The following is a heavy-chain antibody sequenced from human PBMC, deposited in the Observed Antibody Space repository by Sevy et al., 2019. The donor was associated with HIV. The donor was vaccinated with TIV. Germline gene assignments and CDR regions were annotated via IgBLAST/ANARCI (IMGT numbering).Heavy chain of an antibody. CDR3: VRTRARYSPFHY. Sequence: GGSLRLSCAASGFTFSYYDMHWVRQPTGKGLEWVSGFGIAGDTYYSDSVKGRFTISRENAKNSLYLQMNSLRAVDTAVYYGVRTRARYSPFHYWGEGTLVTVSS. CDR2: FGIAGDT. CDR1: GFTFSYYD. D-gene: IGHD2-15*01. J-gene: IGHJ4*02. V-gene: IGHV3-13*01.